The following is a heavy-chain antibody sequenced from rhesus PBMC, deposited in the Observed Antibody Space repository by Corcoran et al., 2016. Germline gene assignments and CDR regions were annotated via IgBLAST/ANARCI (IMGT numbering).Heavy chain of an antibody. CDR1: GGSIPSHY. Sequence: QLQLQDSGPGLVKPSETLSLTCAVSGGSIPSHYWRWIPPPPGKGLAGIGRISGSGGSTDYNPSLKSRVTISTDTSKNQFSLKLSSVTAADTAVYYCARGPPDFWSGYWSVVSLDVWGRGVLVTVSS. CDR3: ARGPPDFWSGYWSVVSLDV. CDR2: ISGSGGST. D-gene: IGHD3-3*01. V-gene: IGHV4-173*01. J-gene: IGHJ5-2*02.